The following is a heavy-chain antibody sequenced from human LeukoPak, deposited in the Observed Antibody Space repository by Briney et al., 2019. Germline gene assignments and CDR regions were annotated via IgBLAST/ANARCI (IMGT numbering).Heavy chain of an antibody. CDR2: ISGSGGST. CDR3: AKEYSGSFSPFPSYFDY. Sequence: GGSLRLSCAASGFTFSSYGMSWVRQAPGKGLEWVSAISGSGGSTYYADSVKGRFTISRDNSKNTLYLQMNSLRAEDTAVYYCAKEYSGSFSPFPSYFDYWGQGTLVTVSS. CDR1: GFTFSSYG. D-gene: IGHD1-26*01. J-gene: IGHJ4*02. V-gene: IGHV3-23*01.